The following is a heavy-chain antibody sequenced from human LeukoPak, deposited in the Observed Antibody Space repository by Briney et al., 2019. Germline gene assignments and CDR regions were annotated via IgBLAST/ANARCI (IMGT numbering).Heavy chain of an antibody. J-gene: IGHJ5*02. CDR1: GYSFTGYY. V-gene: IGHV1-2*02. CDR2: INPYSGDT. CDR3: ARDRKWELGNWFDP. D-gene: IGHD1-26*01. Sequence: ASVKVSCKASGYSFTGYYIHWVRQAPGQGLAWMGWINPYSGDTTYAQKFQGRVTITADESTSTAYMELSSLRSDDTAVYYCARDRKWELGNWFDPWGQGTLVTVSS.